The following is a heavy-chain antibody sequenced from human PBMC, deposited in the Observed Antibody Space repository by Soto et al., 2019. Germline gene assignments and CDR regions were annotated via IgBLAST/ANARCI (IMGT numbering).Heavy chain of an antibody. V-gene: IGHV3-23*01. J-gene: IGHJ5*01. CDR1: GFTFNTYA. D-gene: IGHD6-13*01. CDR3: AKGSALAATGGWDWFDS. CDR2: ISGSGSNT. Sequence: EVHVLESGGGLVQPGGSLRLSCAASGFTFNTYALSWVRQAPGKGLEWVSGISGSGSNTFYGHAVKGRFTISRDNSEDTLYLQMNSLRVEDTAVYYCAKGSALAATGGWDWFDSWGQGTLVTVSS.